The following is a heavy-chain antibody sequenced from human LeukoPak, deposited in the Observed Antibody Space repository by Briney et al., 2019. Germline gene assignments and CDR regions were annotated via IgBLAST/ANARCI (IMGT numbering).Heavy chain of an antibody. Sequence: GGSLRLSCAASGFTFSSYAMSWVRQAPGKGLEWVSAISGSGGSTYYADSVKGRFTISRDNSKNTLYLQMNSLRAEDTAVYYCAKDRGLFGSSWNLGLDYWGQGTLVTVSS. J-gene: IGHJ4*02. CDR3: AKDRGLFGSSWNLGLDY. V-gene: IGHV3-23*01. CDR1: GFTFSSYA. D-gene: IGHD6-13*01. CDR2: ISGSGGST.